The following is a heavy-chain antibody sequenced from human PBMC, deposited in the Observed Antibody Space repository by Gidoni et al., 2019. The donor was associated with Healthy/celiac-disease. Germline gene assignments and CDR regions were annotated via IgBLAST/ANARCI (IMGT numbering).Heavy chain of an antibody. CDR1: GFTFSSYG. Sequence: QVQLVESGGGVVQPGRSLRLYCAASGFTFSSYGMHWVRQAPGKGMEGVAVISYDGSNKYYADSVKGRFTISRDNSKNTLYLQMNSLRAEDTAVYYCAKEPSYSSSWYFFDYWGQGTLVTVSS. CDR2: ISYDGSNK. CDR3: AKEPSYSSSWYFFDY. J-gene: IGHJ4*02. V-gene: IGHV3-30*18. D-gene: IGHD6-13*01.